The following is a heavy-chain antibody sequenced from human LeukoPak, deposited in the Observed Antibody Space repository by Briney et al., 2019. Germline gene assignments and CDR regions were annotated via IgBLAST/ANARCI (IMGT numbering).Heavy chain of an antibody. V-gene: IGHV1-2*02. J-gene: IGHJ4*02. CDR2: INPNSGGT. Sequence: ASVKVSCTASGYTFTGYYMHWVRQAPGQGLEWMGWINPNSGGTNYAQKFQGRVTMTRDTSISTAYMELSRLRSDDTAVYYCARDLKWLDLYYFDYWGQGTLVTVSS. CDR3: ARDLKWLDLYYFDY. D-gene: IGHD6-19*01. CDR1: GYTFTGYY.